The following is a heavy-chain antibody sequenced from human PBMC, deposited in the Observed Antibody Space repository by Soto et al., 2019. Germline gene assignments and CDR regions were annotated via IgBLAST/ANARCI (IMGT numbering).Heavy chain of an antibody. CDR1: GFSLSTSGVG. V-gene: IGHV2-5*02. J-gene: IGHJ4*02. D-gene: IGHD6-13*01. CDR3: VHIVDLSAAAGHFDY. Sequence: QITLKESGPTLVKPTQTLTLTCTSSGFSLSTSGVGVGWIRQPPGKALEWLALIYWDADKRYTPSLKSKLTITKDTSKNQVVLTMTNMDPVDTATYYCVHIVDLSAAAGHFDYWGQGTLVTVSS. CDR2: IYWDADK.